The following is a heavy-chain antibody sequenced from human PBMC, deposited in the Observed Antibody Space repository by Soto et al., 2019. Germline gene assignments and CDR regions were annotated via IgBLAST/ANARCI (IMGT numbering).Heavy chain of an antibody. CDR3: ARAGFGEFPYYYYYNMDV. V-gene: IGHV3-21*01. J-gene: IGHJ6*02. CDR1: GFSFSTYS. CDR2: ISRGDTYI. Sequence: PGGSLRLSCAASGFSFSTYSMNWVRQAPGKGLEWVSSISRGDTYIYYADSVTGRFTISRDNAKNLLYLQMNSLRAEDTAIYYCARAGFGEFPYYYYYNMDVWGQGTPVTVSS. D-gene: IGHD3-10*01.